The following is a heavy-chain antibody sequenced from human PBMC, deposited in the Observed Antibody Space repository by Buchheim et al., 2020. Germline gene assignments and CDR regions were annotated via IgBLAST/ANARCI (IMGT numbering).Heavy chain of an antibody. J-gene: IGHJ6*02. Sequence: QVQLQESGPGLVKPSQTLSLTCTVSGGSISSGDYYWSWIRQPPGKGLEWIGYLYYSGSTYYNPSLKSRVTISVDTSKNQFSLKLSSVTAADTAVYYCARYSMGVPAAIVYYYYGMDVWGQGTT. CDR1: GGSISSGDYY. CDR3: ARYSMGVPAAIVYYYYGMDV. CDR2: LYYSGST. V-gene: IGHV4-30-4*01. D-gene: IGHD2-2*02.